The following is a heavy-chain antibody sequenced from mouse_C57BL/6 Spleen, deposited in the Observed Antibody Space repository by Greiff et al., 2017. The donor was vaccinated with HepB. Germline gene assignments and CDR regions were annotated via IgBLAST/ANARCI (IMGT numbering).Heavy chain of an antibody. V-gene: IGHV5-17*01. CDR3: ARPGYYGSSYGFAY. Sequence: EVQLVESGGGLVKPGGSLKLSCAASGFTFSDYGMHWVRQAPEKGLEWVAYISSGSSTIYYADTVKGRFTISRDNAKNTLFLQMTSLRSEDTAMYYCARPGYYGSSYGFAYWGQGTLVTVSA. J-gene: IGHJ3*01. D-gene: IGHD1-1*01. CDR2: ISSGSSTI. CDR1: GFTFSDYG.